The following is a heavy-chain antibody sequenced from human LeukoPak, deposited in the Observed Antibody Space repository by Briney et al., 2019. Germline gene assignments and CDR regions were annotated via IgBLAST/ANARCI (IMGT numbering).Heavy chain of an antibody. Sequence: PGGSLRLSCAASGFTFSSYGMHWVRQALGKGLEWVAVISYDGSNKYYADSVKGRFTISRDNSKNTLYLQMNSLRAEDTAVYYCAKDSRYSSSSGSNYWGQGTLVTVSS. V-gene: IGHV3-30*18. J-gene: IGHJ4*02. CDR3: AKDSRYSSSSGSNY. D-gene: IGHD6-6*01. CDR1: GFTFSSYG. CDR2: ISYDGSNK.